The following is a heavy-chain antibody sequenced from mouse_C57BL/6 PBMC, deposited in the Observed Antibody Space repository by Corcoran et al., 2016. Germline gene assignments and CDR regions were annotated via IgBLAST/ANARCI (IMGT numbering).Heavy chain of an antibody. CDR1: GYSFTSYY. V-gene: IGHV1-66*01. D-gene: IGHD1-1*01. CDR2: IYPGSGNT. CDR3: ARRPVYYGSSYDY. J-gene: IGHJ2*01. Sequence: QVQLQQSGPELVKPGASVKISCKASGYSFTSYYIHWVKQRPGQGLEWIGWIYPGSGNTKYNEKFKGKATLTADTSSSTAYMQLSSLTSEDYAVYYWARRPVYYGSSYDYWGQGTTLTVSS.